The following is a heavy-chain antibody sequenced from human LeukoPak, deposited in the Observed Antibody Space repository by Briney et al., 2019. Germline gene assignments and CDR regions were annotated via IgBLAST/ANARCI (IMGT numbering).Heavy chain of an antibody. D-gene: IGHD2-15*01. CDR2: FDPEDGET. CDR1: GYTLTELS. J-gene: IGHJ4*02. Sequence: ASVKVSCKVSGYTLTELSMHWVRQAPGKGLEWMGGFDPEDGETIYAQKFQGRVTMTEDTSTDTAYMELSSLRSEDTAVYYCATVVLAVPERSFDYWGQGTLVTVSS. CDR3: ATVVLAVPERSFDY. V-gene: IGHV1-24*01.